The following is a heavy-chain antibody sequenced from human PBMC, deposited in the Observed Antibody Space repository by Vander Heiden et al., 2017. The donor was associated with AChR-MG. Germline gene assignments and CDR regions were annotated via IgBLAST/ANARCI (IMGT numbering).Heavy chain of an antibody. CDR1: GFPFRSYA. D-gene: IGHD6-19*01. Sequence: QVQLVESGGGVVQPGRSLRLSCAASGFPFRSYAMHWVRQAPGKGLEWVAVISYDGSNKYYADSVKGRFTISRDNSKNTLYLQMNSLRAEDTAVYYCARAYSSGWWSPSWFDPWGQGTLVTVSS. V-gene: IGHV3-30-3*01. CDR2: ISYDGSNK. CDR3: ARAYSSGWWSPSWFDP. J-gene: IGHJ5*02.